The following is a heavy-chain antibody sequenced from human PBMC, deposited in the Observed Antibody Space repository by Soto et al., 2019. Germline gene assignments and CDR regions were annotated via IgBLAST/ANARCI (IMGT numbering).Heavy chain of an antibody. Sequence: SETLSLTCTVSGGSVSSGSYYWSWIRQPPGKGLEWIGYIYYSGSTNYNPSLKSRVTISVDTSKNQFSLKLSSVTAADTAVYYCARGRRFLDKENYYYGMDVWGQGTTVTVS. CDR2: IYYSGST. CDR1: GGSVSSGSYY. J-gene: IGHJ6*02. D-gene: IGHD3-3*01. CDR3: ARGRRFLDKENYYYGMDV. V-gene: IGHV4-61*01.